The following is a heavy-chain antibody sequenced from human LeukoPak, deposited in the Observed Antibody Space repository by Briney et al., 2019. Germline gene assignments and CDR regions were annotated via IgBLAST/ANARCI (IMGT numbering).Heavy chain of an antibody. CDR3: AGIPVFGVVLHQEPV. V-gene: IGHV1-69*10. D-gene: IGHD3-3*01. CDR1: GYTFTNYA. Sequence: GASVKVSCKASGYTFTNYAINWVRQAPGQGLEWMGVFIPILDTANSTQKFQGRLTITADISTNTVYMELSSLRFDDTAVYFCAGIPVFGVVLHQEPVWGKGTTVTVSS. CDR2: FIPILDTA. J-gene: IGHJ6*03.